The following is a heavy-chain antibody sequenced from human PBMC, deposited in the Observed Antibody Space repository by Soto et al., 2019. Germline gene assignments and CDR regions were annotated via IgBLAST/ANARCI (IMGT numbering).Heavy chain of an antibody. CDR1: VYTFSDHD. Sequence: QVQLVQSGAEVKKPGASVKVSCKASVYTFSDHDINWVRQASGQGPEWLGWMNPNSGDTGYAQNFQGRVTMTRDTSKRTAYMELSSLRSEDTAVYYCARVGGNWNDDYFDYWGQGTLVTVSS. V-gene: IGHV1-8*01. CDR3: ARVGGNWNDDYFDY. J-gene: IGHJ4*02. CDR2: MNPNSGDT. D-gene: IGHD1-1*01.